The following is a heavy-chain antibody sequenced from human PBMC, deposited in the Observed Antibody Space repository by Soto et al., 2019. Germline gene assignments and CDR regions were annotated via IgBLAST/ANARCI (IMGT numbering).Heavy chain of an antibody. Sequence: EVQLVESGGGLVPPGGSLRLSCVASGFTFSSPWMHWVRQSPGKGLVWVSRINSDGSDTTYEDAVKGRFTISRDNANNTLSPQMHCLRAEDTAVYCCARGLEEWGGPTVIWGQGTLVTVSS. V-gene: IGHV3-74*01. CDR2: INSDGSDT. D-gene: IGHD3-3*01. J-gene: IGHJ4*03. CDR3: ARGLEEWGGPTVI. CDR1: GFTFSSPW.